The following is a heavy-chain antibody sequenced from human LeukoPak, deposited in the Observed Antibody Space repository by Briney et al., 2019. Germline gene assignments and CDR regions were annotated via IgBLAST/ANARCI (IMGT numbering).Heavy chain of an antibody. D-gene: IGHD1-26*01. V-gene: IGHV1-8*02. J-gene: IGHJ4*02. CDR1: GYSFTSHY. Sequence: ASVEVSCKASGYSFTSHYMHWVRQATGQGLEWMGWMNPNSGNTGYAQKFQGRVTMTRNTSISTAYMELSSLRSEDTAVYYCARVRGGGSPCDYWGQGTLVSVSS. CDR2: MNPNSGNT. CDR3: ARVRGGGSPCDY.